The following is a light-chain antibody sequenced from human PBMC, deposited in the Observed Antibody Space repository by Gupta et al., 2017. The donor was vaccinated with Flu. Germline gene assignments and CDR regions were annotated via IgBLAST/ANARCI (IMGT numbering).Light chain of an antibody. CDR2: GAF. Sequence: EIVMTQSPATLSVSPGERVTLSCRASQNISSRLAWYQQRPGQAPRLLIYGAFIRAAGIPGRFSSTWFVTLFLLTRKRQQSEDFVLYCCQQYYNRWTFGQGTRVEIK. J-gene: IGKJ1*01. CDR1: QNISSR. CDR3: QQYYNRWT. V-gene: IGKV3-15*01.